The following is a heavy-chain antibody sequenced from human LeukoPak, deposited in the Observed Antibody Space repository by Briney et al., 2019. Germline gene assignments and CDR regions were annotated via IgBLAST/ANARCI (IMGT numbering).Heavy chain of an antibody. CDR3: ARDLGLRGST. D-gene: IGHD5-12*01. V-gene: IGHV3-74*01. Sequence: QAGGSLRLSCEASGLTFSNSWMHWVRQIPGKGLVWVSRMYGDMRDISYADSVKGRFTISRDDAKNTVYLQMNSLRGEDTAVYYCARDLGLRGSTWGQGTLVTVSS. J-gene: IGHJ5*02. CDR1: GLTFSNSW. CDR2: MYGDMRDI.